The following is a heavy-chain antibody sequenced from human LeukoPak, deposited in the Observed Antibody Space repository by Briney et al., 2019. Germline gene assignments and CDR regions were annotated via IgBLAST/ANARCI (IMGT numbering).Heavy chain of an antibody. Sequence: SETLSLTCAVYGGSFSGFYWSWIRQPPGKGLEWIGEISHSGTTYYNPSLESRVTISVDTSKSQFSLRLSSVTAADTAVYYCARGGLDTKRGGYFDFWGQGILVTVSS. CDR3: ARGGLDTKRGGYFDF. CDR2: ISHSGTT. CDR1: GGSFSGFY. J-gene: IGHJ4*02. D-gene: IGHD5-18*01. V-gene: IGHV4-34*01.